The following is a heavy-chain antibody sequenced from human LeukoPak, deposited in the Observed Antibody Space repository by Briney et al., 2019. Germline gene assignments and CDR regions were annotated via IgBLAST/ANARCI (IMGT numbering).Heavy chain of an antibody. D-gene: IGHD3-22*01. CDR1: RFPFSSYW. V-gene: IGHV3-74*01. Sequence: GGSLRLSCAASRFPFSSYWMHWVRQAPGKGLVWVSRINGDGSNTTYADSVKGRFTISRDNAKNMLYLQLDSLTAEDTAVYYCSRGLVGYYHDSSTYPDSWGQGTLVTVSS. CDR2: INGDGSNT. J-gene: IGHJ4*02. CDR3: SRGLVGYYHDSSTYPDS.